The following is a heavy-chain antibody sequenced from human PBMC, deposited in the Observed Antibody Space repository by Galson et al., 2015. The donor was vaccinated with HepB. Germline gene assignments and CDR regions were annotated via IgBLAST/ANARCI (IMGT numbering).Heavy chain of an antibody. CDR1: GYTFTSYA. Sequence: SVKVSCKASGYTFTSYAMHWVRQAPGQRLEWMGWINAGNGNTKYSQKFQGRVTITRDTSASTAYMELSSLRSEDTAVYYCARALPKAITFGGVIADDAFDIWGQGTMVTVSS. CDR2: INAGNGNT. D-gene: IGHD3-16*02. J-gene: IGHJ3*02. CDR3: ARALPKAITFGGVIADDAFDI. V-gene: IGHV1-3*01.